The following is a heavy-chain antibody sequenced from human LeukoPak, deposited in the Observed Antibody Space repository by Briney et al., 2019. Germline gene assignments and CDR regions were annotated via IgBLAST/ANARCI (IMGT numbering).Heavy chain of an antibody. V-gene: IGHV4-59*01. CDR3: ARETAVGEDYYYYYMDV. CDR2: IYYSGST. Sequence: SETLSLTCTVSGGSISSYYWSWIRQPPGKGLEWIGYIYYSGSTNYNPSLKSRVTISVDTSKNQFSLKLSSVTAADTAVYYCARETAVGEDYYYYYMDVWGKGTTVTISS. D-gene: IGHD1-14*01. CDR1: GGSISSYY. J-gene: IGHJ6*03.